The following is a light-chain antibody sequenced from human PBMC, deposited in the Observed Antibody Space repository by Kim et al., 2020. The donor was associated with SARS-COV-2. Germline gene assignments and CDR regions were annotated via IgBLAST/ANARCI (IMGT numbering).Light chain of an antibody. Sequence: VALGQTVRITCQGDSLRSYYASWYQQKPGQAPLLVFYDKNNRPSGIPDRFSGSTSGNTASLTIIGAQAEDEGDYHCNSRDSSGNVVFGGGTQLTVL. CDR3: NSRDSSGNVV. V-gene: IGLV3-19*01. CDR2: DKN. J-gene: IGLJ2*01. CDR1: SLRSYY.